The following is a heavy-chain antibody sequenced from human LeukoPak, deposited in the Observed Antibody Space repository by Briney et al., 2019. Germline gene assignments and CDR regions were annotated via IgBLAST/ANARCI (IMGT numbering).Heavy chain of an antibody. V-gene: IGHV3-30*18. CDR1: GFTFSNFG. J-gene: IGHJ4*02. Sequence: GGSLRLSCAASGFTFSNFGMHWVRQAPGRGLEWVAVISYDGTDKYYADSVKGRFTISRDNSKDALYLQMNSLRAEDTAVYYCAKPLTSGWSYYFDYWGQGTLVTVSS. CDR3: AKPLTSGWSYYFDY. CDR2: ISYDGTDK. D-gene: IGHD6-19*01.